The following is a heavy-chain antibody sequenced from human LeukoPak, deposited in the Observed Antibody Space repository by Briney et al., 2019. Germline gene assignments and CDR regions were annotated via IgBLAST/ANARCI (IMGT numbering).Heavy chain of an antibody. CDR2: IKEDGSEK. CDR3: ARDILWI. Sequence: GGSLRLSCAASGFSITRDWMTWVRQAPGKGLEWVANIKEDGSEKYYVDSVKGRFTVSRDNAKNSLYLQMDSLRVEDTALYYCARDILWIGGQGTLVTVSS. CDR1: GFSITRDW. D-gene: IGHD5-12*01. V-gene: IGHV3-7*01. J-gene: IGHJ4*02.